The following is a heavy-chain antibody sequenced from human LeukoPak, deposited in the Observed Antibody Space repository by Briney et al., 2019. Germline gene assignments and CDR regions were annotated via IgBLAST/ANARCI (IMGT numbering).Heavy chain of an antibody. CDR1: GFSVSSNY. V-gene: IGHV3-53*01. J-gene: IGHJ4*02. D-gene: IGHD3-22*01. CDR2: IYSGGTT. Sequence: GGSLRLSCAASGFSVSSNYMNWVRQAPGKGLEWVSIIYSGGTTYYADSVKGRFTISRDNSKNTLYLQMNSLRAEDTAIYYCAKAPFDYDSPYYFDYWGQGTLVTVSS. CDR3: AKAPFDYDSPYYFDY.